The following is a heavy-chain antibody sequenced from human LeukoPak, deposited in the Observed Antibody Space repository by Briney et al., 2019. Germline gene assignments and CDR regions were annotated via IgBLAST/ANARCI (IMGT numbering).Heavy chain of an antibody. Sequence: SETLSLTCTVSGGSISSHYWSWIRQPPGKGLEWIGYIYYSGSTNYNPSLKSRVTISVDTSKTQFSLKMSSVTAADTAVYYCARGYELLPPDYWGQGTLVTVSS. CDR3: ARGYELLPPDY. CDR1: GGSISSHY. D-gene: IGHD1-26*01. J-gene: IGHJ4*02. CDR2: IYYSGST. V-gene: IGHV4-59*11.